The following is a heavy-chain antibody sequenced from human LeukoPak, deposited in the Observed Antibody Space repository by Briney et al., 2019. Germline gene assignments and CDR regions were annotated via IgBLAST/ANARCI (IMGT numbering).Heavy chain of an antibody. J-gene: IGHJ6*02. CDR2: ISGSGGST. Sequence: GGSLRLSCAASGFTFSSYAMSWVRQGPGKGLEWVSAISGSGGSTYYADSVKGRFTISRDNSKNTLYLQMNSLRAEDTAVYYCAKDYYDSSGYYYGLGYYYGMDVWGQGTTVTVSS. CDR1: GFTFSSYA. CDR3: AKDYYDSSGYYYGLGYYYGMDV. V-gene: IGHV3-23*01. D-gene: IGHD3-22*01.